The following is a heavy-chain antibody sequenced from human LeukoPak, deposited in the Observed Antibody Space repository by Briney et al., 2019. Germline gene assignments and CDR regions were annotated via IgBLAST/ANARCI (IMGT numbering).Heavy chain of an antibody. CDR2: IFSNDEK. Sequence: SGPVLVKPPETLTLTCTVSGLSLSTARMGVSWIRQPSGKALEWLAHIFSNDEKSYSTSLKSRLTITKDTSKSQVVLTMTNMDPVDTATYYCARITGYCSGGSCRYFDYWGQGTLVTVSS. CDR3: ARITGYCSGGSCRYFDY. J-gene: IGHJ4*02. D-gene: IGHD2-15*01. V-gene: IGHV2-26*01. CDR1: GLSLSTARMG.